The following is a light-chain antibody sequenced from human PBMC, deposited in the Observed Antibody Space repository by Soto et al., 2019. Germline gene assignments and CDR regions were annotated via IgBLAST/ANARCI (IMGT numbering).Light chain of an antibody. CDR1: QGVSSY. Sequence: IPLTQSASCLSASVGDRVNMTCRASQGVSSYLAWYQQTPEQAQKLLIYAAYTWQSGVPSRFSVSGSGKDFTLTISSLQPEDFATYYCQPLNLFGPGTKVDIK. V-gene: IGKV1-9*01. CDR3: QPLNL. J-gene: IGKJ3*01. CDR2: AAY.